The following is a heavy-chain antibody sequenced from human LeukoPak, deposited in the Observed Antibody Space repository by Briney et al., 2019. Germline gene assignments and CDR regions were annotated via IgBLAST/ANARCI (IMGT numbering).Heavy chain of an antibody. V-gene: IGHV1-69-2*01. D-gene: IGHD5-24*01. CDR1: GYTFTDYY. J-gene: IGHJ4*02. CDR3: ATVDKRWLQMGY. Sequence: ASVKVSCKVSGYTFTDYYMHWVQQAPGKGLEWMGIVDPEDGETIYAEKFQGRVTITADTSTDTAYMELSSLRSEDTAVYYCATVDKRWLQMGYWGQGTLVTVSS. CDR2: VDPEDGET.